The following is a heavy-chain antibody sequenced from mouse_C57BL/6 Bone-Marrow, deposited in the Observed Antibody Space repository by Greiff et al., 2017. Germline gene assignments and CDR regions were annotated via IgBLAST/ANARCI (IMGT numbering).Heavy chain of an antibody. D-gene: IGHD2-5*01. CDR1: GYTFTEST. CDR3: ARHEEGYSNYAFAD. V-gene: IGHV1-62-2*01. J-gene: IGHJ3*01. Sequence: QVQLKESGAELVKPGASVKLSCKASGYTFTESTIHWVKQRSGQGLEWIGWFYPGSGSIKYNEKFKDKATLTADKSSSTVYMELSRLTSEDSAVYFGARHEEGYSNYAFADWGQGTLVTVSA. CDR2: FYPGSGSI.